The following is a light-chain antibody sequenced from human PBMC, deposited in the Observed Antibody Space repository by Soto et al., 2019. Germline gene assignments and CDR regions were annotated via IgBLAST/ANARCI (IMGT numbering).Light chain of an antibody. J-gene: IGKJ3*01. CDR3: QQSYRTPFT. V-gene: IGKV1-39*01. CDR1: QSISNY. Sequence: DIRMTQSPSSLSASVGDRITIACRASQSISNYLNWYQQVSGKAPKLLIYAASTLRTGVPSRFSGSGSGTDFTLTISSLQPEDFATYYCQQSYRTPFTFGPGTIVDFK. CDR2: AAS.